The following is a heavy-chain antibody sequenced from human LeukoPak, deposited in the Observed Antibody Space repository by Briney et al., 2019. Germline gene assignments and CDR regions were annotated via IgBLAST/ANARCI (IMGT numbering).Heavy chain of an antibody. CDR3: ARGGGSGSYEESRTHYYYYYMDV. V-gene: IGHV1-8*01. D-gene: IGHD1-26*01. J-gene: IGHJ6*03. Sequence: ASVKVSCKASGYTFTSYDINWVRQATGQGLEWMGWMNPNSGNTGYAQKFQGRVSMTRNASISTAYMELSSLRSEDTAVYYCARGGGSGSYEESRTHYYYYYMDVWGKGTTVTISS. CDR2: MNPNSGNT. CDR1: GYTFTSYD.